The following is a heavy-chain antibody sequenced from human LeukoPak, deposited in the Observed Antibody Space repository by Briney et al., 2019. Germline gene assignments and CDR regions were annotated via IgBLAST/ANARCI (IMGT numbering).Heavy chain of an antibody. J-gene: IGHJ6*02. CDR1: GFTFSSYW. D-gene: IGHD3-3*01. CDR2: INSDGSST. V-gene: IGHV3-74*01. CDR3: ARLTYDFWSGYLYYYYGMDV. Sequence: GGSLRLSCAASGFTFSSYWMHWVRQAPGKGLVWVSRINSDGSSTSYADSVRGRSTISRDNAKNTLYLQMNSLRAEDTAVYYCARLTYDFWSGYLYYYYGMDVWGQGTTVTVSS.